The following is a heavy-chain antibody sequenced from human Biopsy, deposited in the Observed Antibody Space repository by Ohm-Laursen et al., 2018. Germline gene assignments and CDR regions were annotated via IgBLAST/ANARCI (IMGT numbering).Heavy chain of an antibody. D-gene: IGHD1-26*01. CDR1: GDSFTSYA. Sequence: SSVTVSCKASGDSFTSYAIGWVRQAPGQGLGWMGGIIPIPNVATYAQKFQGRITITADESTSTAYMELSSLTSDDTAVYFRARGEGSSWFDPWGHGTLVTVSS. CDR2: IIPIPNVA. CDR3: ARGEGSSWFDP. J-gene: IGHJ5*02. V-gene: IGHV1-69*01.